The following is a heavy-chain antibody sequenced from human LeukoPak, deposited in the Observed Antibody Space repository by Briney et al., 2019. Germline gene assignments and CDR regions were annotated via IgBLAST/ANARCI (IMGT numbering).Heavy chain of an antibody. D-gene: IGHD3-22*01. CDR3: ARLRRDSSGYPLYYYYYYMDV. CDR2: INHSGST. J-gene: IGHJ6*03. V-gene: IGHV4-34*01. Sequence: ETLSLTCAVYGGSFSGYYWSWIRQPPGKGLEWIGEINHSGSTNYNPSLKSRVTISVDTSKNQFSLKLSSVTAADTAVYYCARLRRDSSGYPLYYYYYYMDVWGKGTTVTVSS. CDR1: GGSFSGYY.